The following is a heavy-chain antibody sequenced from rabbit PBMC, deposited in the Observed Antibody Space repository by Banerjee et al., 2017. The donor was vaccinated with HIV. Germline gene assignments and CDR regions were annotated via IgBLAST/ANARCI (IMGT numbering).Heavy chain of an antibody. V-gene: IGHV1S45*01. CDR2: INTSTGNT. CDR3: ARDEQASGGYVFNL. CDR1: GLSFSNRYV. Sequence: QEQLEESGGDLVKPEGSLTLTCSASGLSFSNRYVMCWVRQAPGKGLEWIACINTSTGNTVYASWVNGRFTISSHNAQNTVDLQMNSLTAADTATYFCARDEQASGGYVFNLWGPGTLVTVS. J-gene: IGHJ4*01. D-gene: IGHD1-1*01.